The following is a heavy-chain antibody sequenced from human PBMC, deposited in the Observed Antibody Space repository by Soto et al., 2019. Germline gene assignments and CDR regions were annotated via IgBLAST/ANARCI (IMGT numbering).Heavy chain of an antibody. V-gene: IGHV3-30*18. Sequence: GGSLRLSCSASGLTFSNYGMHWVRQAPGKGLEWVAVISYDGSNKYYADSVKGRFTISRDNSKNTLYLQMNRLRAEDTAVYYCAKAPNFDWLSHFDYWGQGTLVTVSS. CDR1: GLTFSNYG. CDR2: ISYDGSNK. J-gene: IGHJ4*02. D-gene: IGHD3-9*01. CDR3: AKAPNFDWLSHFDY.